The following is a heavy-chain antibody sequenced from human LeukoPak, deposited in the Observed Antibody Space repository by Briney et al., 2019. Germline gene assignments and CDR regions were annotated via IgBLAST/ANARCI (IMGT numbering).Heavy chain of an antibody. V-gene: IGHV3-23*01. CDR2: ISGSGGST. CDR1: GFNFNNYA. CDR3: AKGDKDGSGSYYGDYYYYIDV. D-gene: IGHD3-10*01. Sequence: GGSLRLSCAASGFNFNNYAMSWVRQAPGKGLEWVSGISGSGGSTNYADSVKGRFTISRDNSKNTLYLQMNSLRAEDTAVYYCAKGDKDGSGSYYGDYYYYIDVWGKGTTVTVSS. J-gene: IGHJ6*03.